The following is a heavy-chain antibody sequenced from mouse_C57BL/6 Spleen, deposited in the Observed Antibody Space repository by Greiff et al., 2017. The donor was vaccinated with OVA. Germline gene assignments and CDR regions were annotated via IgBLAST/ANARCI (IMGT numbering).Heavy chain of an antibody. CDR3: AKVTTVVADWYFDV. Sequence: EVKVEESGGGLVKPGGSLKLSCAASGFTFSDYGMHWVRQAPEKGLEWVAYISSGSSTIYYADTVKGRFTISRDNAKNTLFLQMTSLRSEDTAMYYCAKVTTVVADWYFDVWGTGTTVTVSS. CDR2: ISSGSSTI. V-gene: IGHV5-17*01. D-gene: IGHD1-1*01. J-gene: IGHJ1*03. CDR1: GFTFSDYG.